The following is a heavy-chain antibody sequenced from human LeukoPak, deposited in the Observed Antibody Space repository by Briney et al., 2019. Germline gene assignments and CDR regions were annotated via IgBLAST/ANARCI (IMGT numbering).Heavy chain of an antibody. CDR1: GGSISAYY. Sequence: SETLSLTCTVSGGSISAYYWSWIRQPPGKGLEWIGYIYYSGTTNYNPSLKSRVTMSVDTSMNQFSLKLSSVSASDTAVYYCARLTVVTEDAFDIWGRGTMVTVSS. D-gene: IGHD4-23*01. CDR2: IYYSGTT. CDR3: ARLTVVTEDAFDI. V-gene: IGHV4-59*08. J-gene: IGHJ3*02.